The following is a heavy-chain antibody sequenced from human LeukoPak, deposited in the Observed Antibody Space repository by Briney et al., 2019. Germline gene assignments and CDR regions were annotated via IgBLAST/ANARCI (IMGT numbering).Heavy chain of an antibody. V-gene: IGHV3-30*04. CDR1: GFTFSSYA. D-gene: IGHD3-3*01. Sequence: GSLRLSCAASGFTFSSYAMHWVRQAPGKGLEWVAVISYDGSNKYYADSVKGRFTISRDNSKNTLYLQMNSLRAEDTAVYYCAREGGSYYDFWSGHRTDAFDIWGQGTMVTVSS. J-gene: IGHJ3*02. CDR3: AREGGSYYDFWSGHRTDAFDI. CDR2: ISYDGSNK.